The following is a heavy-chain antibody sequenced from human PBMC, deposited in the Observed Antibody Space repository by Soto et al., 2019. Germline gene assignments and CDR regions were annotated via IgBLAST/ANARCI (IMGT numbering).Heavy chain of an antibody. V-gene: IGHV3-53*01. CDR1: GFTVSIHY. J-gene: IGHJ4*02. CDR2: IYGGGST. D-gene: IGHD3-22*01. CDR3: ALAYYYDTSGYYYLDY. Sequence: GGSLRLSCAASGFTVSIHYMSWVRQAPGKGLEWVSVIYGGGSTYYADSVKGRFTISRDNSKNTLYLQMNSLRAEDTAVYYCALAYYYDTSGYYYLDYWGQGTLVTVSS.